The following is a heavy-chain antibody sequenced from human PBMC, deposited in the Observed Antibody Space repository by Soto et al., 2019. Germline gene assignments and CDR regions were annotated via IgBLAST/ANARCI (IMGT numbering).Heavy chain of an antibody. CDR1: GGSISSGGYY. CDR2: IYYSGST. J-gene: IGHJ4*02. CDR3: ARDHHGSAFDY. Sequence: SETLSLTCTVSGGSISSGGYYWSWIQQHPGKGLEWIGYIYYSGSTYYNPSLKSRVTISVDTSKNQFSLKLSSVTAADTAVYYCARDHHGSAFDYWGQGTLVTVSS. D-gene: IGHD3-10*01. V-gene: IGHV4-31*03.